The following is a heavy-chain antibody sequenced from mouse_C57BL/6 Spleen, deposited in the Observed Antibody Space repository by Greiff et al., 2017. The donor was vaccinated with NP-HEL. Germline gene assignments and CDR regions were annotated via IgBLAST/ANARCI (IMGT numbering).Heavy chain of an antibody. CDR2: INPSTGGT. V-gene: IGHV1-42*01. D-gene: IGHD1-1*01. Sequence: EVQGVESGPELVKPGASVKISCTASGYSFTGYYMNWVKQSPEKSLEWIGEINPSTGGTTHNQKFKAKATLTVDKSSSTAYMQLKSLTSEDSADYSMARARDTGSSHAMDYWGQGTSVTASS. CDR3: ARARDTGSSHAMDY. J-gene: IGHJ4*01. CDR1: GYSFTGYY.